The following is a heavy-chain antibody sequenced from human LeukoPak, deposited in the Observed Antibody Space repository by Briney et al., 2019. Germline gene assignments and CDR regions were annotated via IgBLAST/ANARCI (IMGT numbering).Heavy chain of an antibody. Sequence: GAALEISCKGSGYSFTSYWIGWVRPMPGKGLGWMGIIYPGDSDTRYRPSFQGQVTISADKSISTSYLQWSSLKASDTAMYYCARTLYCSSTSCYAYWGQGTLVTVSS. CDR1: GYSFTSYW. J-gene: IGHJ4*02. D-gene: IGHD2-2*01. CDR2: IYPGDSDT. V-gene: IGHV5-51*01. CDR3: ARTLYCSSTSCYAY.